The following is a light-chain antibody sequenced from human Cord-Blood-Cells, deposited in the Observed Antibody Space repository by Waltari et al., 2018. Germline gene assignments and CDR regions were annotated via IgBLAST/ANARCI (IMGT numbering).Light chain of an antibody. J-gene: IGLJ3*02. CDR3: QSYDSSLSGSV. V-gene: IGLV1-40*01. Sequence: QSVLTQAPAVSVAPGQRGTITCTGSSPNIGAGYDVHWYQQLPGTAPKLLIYGNSNRPSGVPDRFSGSKSGTSASLAITGLQAEDEADYSCQSYDSSLSGSVFGGGTKLTVL. CDR1: SPNIGAGYD. CDR2: GNS.